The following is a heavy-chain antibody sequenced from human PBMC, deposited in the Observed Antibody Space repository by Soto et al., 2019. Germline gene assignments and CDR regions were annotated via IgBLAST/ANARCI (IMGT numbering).Heavy chain of an antibody. V-gene: IGHV4-31*03. CDR3: ARAPGRWLRFDY. J-gene: IGHJ4*02. D-gene: IGHD3-10*01. CDR2: IYYSGST. Sequence: SETLSLTCTVSGGTIGTGGYYWSWILHHPGKGLEWIGYIYYSGSTYYNPSLKSRVTISVDTSKNQFSLKLSSVTAADTAVYYCARAPGRWLRFDYWGQGTLVTVSS. CDR1: GGTIGTGGYY.